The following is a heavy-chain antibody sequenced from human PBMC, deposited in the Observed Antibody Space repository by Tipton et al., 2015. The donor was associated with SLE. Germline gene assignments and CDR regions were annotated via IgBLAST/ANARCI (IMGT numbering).Heavy chain of an antibody. J-gene: IGHJ3*02. Sequence: SLRLSCAASGFTFDSYWMSWVRQAPGKGLEWVANIKQDGGENYYVDSVKGRFTISRDNAKYSLYLQMNSLRAEDTAVYYCASARRGSSLYDAFDIWGQGTRVTVSS. CDR2: IKQDGGEN. CDR1: GFTFDSYW. V-gene: IGHV3-7*01. CDR3: ASARRGSSLYDAFDI. D-gene: IGHD6-6*01.